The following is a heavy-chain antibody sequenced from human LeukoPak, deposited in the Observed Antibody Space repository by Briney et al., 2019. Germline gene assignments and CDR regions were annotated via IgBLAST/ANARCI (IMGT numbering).Heavy chain of an antibody. CDR3: ARDAIVSDYSNSDC. V-gene: IGHV1-2*02. CDR1: GYTFTGYY. CDR2: INPNSGGT. J-gene: IGHJ4*02. Sequence: ASVKVSCKASGYTFTGYYIHWVRQATAREVECMGWINPNSGGTNYAQKFQGRVTMTRDTSISTAYMELSRLTSDDTAVYYCARDAIVSDYSNSDCWGQGTLVTVSS. D-gene: IGHD4-11*01.